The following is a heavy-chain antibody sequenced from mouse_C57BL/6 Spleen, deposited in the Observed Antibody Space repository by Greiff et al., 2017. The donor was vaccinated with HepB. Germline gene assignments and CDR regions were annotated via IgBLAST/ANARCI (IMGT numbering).Heavy chain of an antibody. CDR1: GFNIKDYY. V-gene: IGHV14-2*01. Sequence: EVMLVESGAELVKPGASVKLSCTASGFNIKDYYMHWVKQRTEQGLEWIGRIDPEDGETKYAPKFQGTATITAYTSSNTAYLQISSLTAEDTAVYYCASYGSSYERVYYDYWGQGTTLTVSS. J-gene: IGHJ2*01. CDR2: IDPEDGET. CDR3: ASYGSSYERVYYDY. D-gene: IGHD1-1*01.